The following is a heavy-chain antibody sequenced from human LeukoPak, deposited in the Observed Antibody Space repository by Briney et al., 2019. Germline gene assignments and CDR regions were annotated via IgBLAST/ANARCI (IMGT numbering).Heavy chain of an antibody. V-gene: IGHV3-48*03. Sequence: GGSLRLSCEASGFTFSSYEMNWFRQAPGKGLEWVSYVSKSGGTMKNADSVKGRFTVSRDNAKNSLYLRMNSLTAEDTAVYYCATAVIRGRGTMVTVPS. CDR1: GFTFSSYE. CDR3: ATAVI. J-gene: IGHJ3*02. CDR2: VSKSGGTM.